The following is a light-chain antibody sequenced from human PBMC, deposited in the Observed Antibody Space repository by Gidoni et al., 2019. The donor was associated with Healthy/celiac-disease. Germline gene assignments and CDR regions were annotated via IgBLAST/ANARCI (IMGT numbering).Light chain of an antibody. J-gene: IGLJ2*01. CDR3: QSYDSSLSGHVV. CDR1: SSNIGAGYD. V-gene: IGLV1-40*01. Sequence: QSVLQQPPSLSGAPGQSVTISCTGSSSNIGAGYDVHWYQQLPGTAPKLLIYGNSNRPAGVPDRFSGSKSGTSASLAITGLQAEDEADYYCQSYDSSLSGHVVFGGGTKLTVL. CDR2: GNS.